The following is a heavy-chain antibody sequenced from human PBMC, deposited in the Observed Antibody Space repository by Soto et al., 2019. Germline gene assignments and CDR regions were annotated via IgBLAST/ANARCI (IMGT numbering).Heavy chain of an antibody. Sequence: SETLSLTCTVSGASISSYYWSWIRQPPGKVLERIGYIYDCGSNNYNPSLHSRVNISVATSKNQFSLKLSSVTAADTAVYYCARLMYSGSYYNYFDYWGQGTLVTVSS. J-gene: IGHJ4*02. V-gene: IGHV4-59*01. CDR1: GASISSYY. D-gene: IGHD1-26*01. CDR3: ARLMYSGSYYNYFDY. CDR2: IYDCGSN.